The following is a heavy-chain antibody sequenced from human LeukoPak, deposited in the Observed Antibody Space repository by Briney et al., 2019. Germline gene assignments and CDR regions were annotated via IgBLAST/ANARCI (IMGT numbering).Heavy chain of an antibody. J-gene: IGHJ4*02. CDR1: GGSISSSSYY. Sequence: PSETLSLTCTVSGGSISSSSYYWGWIRQPPGKGLEWIGSIYYSGSTYYNPSLKSRVTISVDTSKNQFSLKLSSVTAADTAVNYCARLLERWLLPSRVDYWGQGTLVTVSS. V-gene: IGHV4-39*01. CDR2: IYYSGST. D-gene: IGHD1-1*01. CDR3: ARLLERWLLPSRVDY.